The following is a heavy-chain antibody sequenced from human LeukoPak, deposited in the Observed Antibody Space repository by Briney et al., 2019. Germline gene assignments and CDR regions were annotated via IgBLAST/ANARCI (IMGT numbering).Heavy chain of an antibody. D-gene: IGHD3-22*01. CDR1: GGSISSSSYY. Sequence: SETLSLTCTVSGGSISSSSYYWSWIRQPPGKGLEWIGYIYYSGSTNYNPSLKSRVTISVDTSKNQFSLKLSSVTAADTAVYYCARGKTYYDISKDAFDIWGQGTMVTVSS. CDR2: IYYSGST. J-gene: IGHJ3*02. CDR3: ARGKTYYDISKDAFDI. V-gene: IGHV4-61*01.